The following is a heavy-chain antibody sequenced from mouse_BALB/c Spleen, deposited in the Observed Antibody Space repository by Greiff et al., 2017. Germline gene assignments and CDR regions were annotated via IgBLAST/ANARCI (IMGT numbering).Heavy chain of an antibody. V-gene: IGHV5-6*01. Sequence: EVQRVESGGDLVKPGGSLKLSCAASGFTFSSYGMSWVRQTPDKRLEWVATISSGGSYTYYPDSVKGRFTISRDNAKNTLYLQMSSLKSEDTAMYYCARHEVLRLTAMDYWGQGTSVTVSS. CDR3: ARHEVLRLTAMDY. J-gene: IGHJ4*01. CDR2: ISSGGSYT. D-gene: IGHD1-2*01. CDR1: GFTFSSYG.